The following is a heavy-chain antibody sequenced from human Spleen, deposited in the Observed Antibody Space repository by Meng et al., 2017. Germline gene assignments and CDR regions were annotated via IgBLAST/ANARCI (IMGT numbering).Heavy chain of an antibody. CDR3: ARGFNGGNSGAFGY. Sequence: QMQLVEFGVGLVKFRASLRLFFAASGFTFSDYYMSWICQAPGKGLEWISYISTSGNTIYYTDSVKGRFAITRDNAKNSLYLQMSSLRAEDTAVYYCARGFNGGNSGAFGYWGQGTLVTVSS. V-gene: IGHV3-11*01. CDR1: GFTFSDYY. J-gene: IGHJ4*02. CDR2: ISTSGNTI. D-gene: IGHD4-23*01.